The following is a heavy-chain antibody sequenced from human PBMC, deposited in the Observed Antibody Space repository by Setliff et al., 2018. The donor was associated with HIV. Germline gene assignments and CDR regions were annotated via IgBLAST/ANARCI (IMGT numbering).Heavy chain of an antibody. D-gene: IGHD6-6*01. J-gene: IGHJ5*02. CDR1: GYTFTNYA. Sequence: ASVKVSCKASGYTFTNYAISWIRQAPGQGLEWLGWISGYKGNTNYAQKLQGRVTMTTETSTSTAYMELRGLRSDDTAVYYCARGRISVEAAPLGWFDPWGQGTLVTVSS. CDR2: ISGYKGNT. V-gene: IGHV1-18*01. CDR3: ARGRISVEAAPLGWFDP.